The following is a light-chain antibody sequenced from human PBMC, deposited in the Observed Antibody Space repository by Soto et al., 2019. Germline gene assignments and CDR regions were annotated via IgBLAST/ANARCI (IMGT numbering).Light chain of an antibody. V-gene: IGLV3-1*01. CDR2: EDR. J-gene: IGLJ2*01. Sequence: ELTQPPSVSVSPGQTASITCSGDKLGDKYACWYQQKPGQSPVLVIYEDRKRPSGIPERFSGSNSGNTATLTISGTQAMDEADYYCQAWDNSTPVVFGGGTKLTVL. CDR3: QAWDNSTPVV. CDR1: KLGDKY.